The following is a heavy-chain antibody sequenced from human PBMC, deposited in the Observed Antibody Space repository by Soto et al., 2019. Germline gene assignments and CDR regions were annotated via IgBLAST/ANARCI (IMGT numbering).Heavy chain of an antibody. J-gene: IGHJ6*02. V-gene: IGHV4-39*01. CDR1: GGSISSSSYY. Sequence: SETLSLTCTVSGGSISSSSYYWGWIRQPPGEGLEWIGSIYYSGSTYYNPSLKSRVTISVDTSKNQFSLKLSSVTAADTAVYYCARISSGYYKGYYYGMDVWGQGTTVTVSS. D-gene: IGHD3-22*01. CDR2: IYYSGST. CDR3: ARISSGYYKGYYYGMDV.